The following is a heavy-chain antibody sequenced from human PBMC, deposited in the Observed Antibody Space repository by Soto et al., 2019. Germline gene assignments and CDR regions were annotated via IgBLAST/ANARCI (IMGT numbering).Heavy chain of an antibody. CDR1: GFTISGKKY. D-gene: IGHD1-1*01. CDR3: ATWHEREHAYDV. V-gene: IGHV3-53*01. CDR2: LYDIDGS. J-gene: IGHJ3*01. Sequence: DVQLVESGGGLIQPGESLRLSCAAFGFTISGKKYVAWVRQAPGKGLEWVSALYDIDGSFYADSVKGRFTTSSDSSKTTVYHQMNDLRPDDTAVYYCATWHEREHAYDVWGLGTTVTVSS.